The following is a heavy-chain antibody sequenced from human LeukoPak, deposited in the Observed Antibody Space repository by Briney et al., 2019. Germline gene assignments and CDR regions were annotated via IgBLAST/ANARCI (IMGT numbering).Heavy chain of an antibody. Sequence: GGSLRPSCAASGFIFSSSRMTWVRQAPGKGLEWVANIKEDGSEKYYVDSVKGRFTISRDNAKNSLYLQMNSLRAEDTAMYYCARDRSAAYWGQGALVTVSS. J-gene: IGHJ4*02. V-gene: IGHV3-7*01. CDR1: GFIFSSSR. D-gene: IGHD3-3*01. CDR3: ARDRSAAY. CDR2: IKEDGSEK.